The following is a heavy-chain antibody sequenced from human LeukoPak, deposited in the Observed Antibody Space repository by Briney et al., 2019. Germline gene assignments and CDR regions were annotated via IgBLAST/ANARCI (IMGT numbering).Heavy chain of an antibody. V-gene: IGHV4-34*01. Sequence: SETLSLTCAVYGGSFSGHFWIWIRQPPGKGLEWIGEINHSGSTNYNPSPKSRVTISVDTSKNQFSLKLNSVTAADTAVYYCARGGRGVPTARRFKPGNWFDPWGQGALVTVFS. J-gene: IGHJ5*02. CDR1: GGSFSGHF. CDR2: INHSGST. D-gene: IGHD3-10*01. CDR3: ARGGRGVPTARRFKPGNWFDP.